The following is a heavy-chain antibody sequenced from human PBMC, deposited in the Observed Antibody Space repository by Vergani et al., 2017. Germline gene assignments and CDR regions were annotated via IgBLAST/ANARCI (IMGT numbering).Heavy chain of an antibody. CDR2: ISYDGSNK. V-gene: IGHV3-30-3*01. J-gene: IGHJ3*02. Sequence: VQLVESGGGLVQPGGSLRLSCAASGFTFSSYAMHWVRQAPGMGLEWVAVISYDGSNKYYADSVKGRFTISRDNSKNTLYLQMNSLRAEDTAVYYCAGHHDAFDIWGQGTMVTVSS. CDR3: AGHHDAFDI. CDR1: GFTFSSYA.